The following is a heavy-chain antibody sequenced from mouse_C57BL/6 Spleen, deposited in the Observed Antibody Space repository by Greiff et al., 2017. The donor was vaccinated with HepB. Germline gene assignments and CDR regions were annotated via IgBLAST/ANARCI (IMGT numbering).Heavy chain of an antibody. CDR1: GYTFTSYW. Sequence: VQLQQPGAELVMPGASVKLSCKASGYTFTSYWMHWVKQRPGQGLEWIGEIDPSDSYTNYNQKFKGKSTLTVDKSSSTAYMQLSSLTSEDSAVYYCARAIYYDYDRAMDYWGQGTSVTVSS. CDR3: ARAIYYDYDRAMDY. CDR2: IDPSDSYT. D-gene: IGHD2-4*01. V-gene: IGHV1-69*01. J-gene: IGHJ4*01.